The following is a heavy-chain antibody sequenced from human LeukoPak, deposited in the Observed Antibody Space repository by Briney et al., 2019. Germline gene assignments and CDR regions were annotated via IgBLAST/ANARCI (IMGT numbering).Heavy chain of an antibody. CDR1: GYPFTASG. J-gene: IGHJ4*02. Sequence: ASVKVSCKPSGYPFTASGLTWIRQAPGQGLVWMGWVNPYNGDTAYAQSLQGRVTMTTDTSTNTAYMELRSLRSDDTAVYYCTRGGVNNNLLDFWGQGTVVTVSS. CDR2: VNPYNGDT. CDR3: TRGGVNNNLLDF. D-gene: IGHD3-10*01. V-gene: IGHV1-18*01.